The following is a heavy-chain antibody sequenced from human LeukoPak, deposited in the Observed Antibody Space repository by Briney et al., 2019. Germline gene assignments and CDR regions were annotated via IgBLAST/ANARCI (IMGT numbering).Heavy chain of an antibody. J-gene: IGHJ6*03. Sequence: GASVKVSCKASGYTFTGYYMHWVRQALGQGLEWMGWINPNSGGTNYAQKFQGRVTMTRDTSISTAYMELSRLRSDDTAVYYCARAYRVADLGYYYYMDVWGKGTTVTISS. CDR1: GYTFTGYY. D-gene: IGHD5-12*01. CDR2: INPNSGGT. V-gene: IGHV1-2*02. CDR3: ARAYRVADLGYYYYMDV.